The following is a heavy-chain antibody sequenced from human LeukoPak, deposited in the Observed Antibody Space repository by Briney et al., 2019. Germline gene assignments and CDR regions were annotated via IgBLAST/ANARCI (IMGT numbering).Heavy chain of an antibody. CDR1: GYTFTGYY. V-gene: IGHV1-2*04. J-gene: IGHJ6*02. D-gene: IGHD3-22*01. CDR3: ARDQGPHSSGYCYSPYYYYGMDV. Sequence: GASVKVSCKASGYTFTGYYMHWVRQAPGQGLEWMGWINPNSGGTNYAQKFQGWVTMTRDTSISTAYMELSRLRSDDTAVYYCARDQGPHSSGYCYSPYYYYGMDVWGQGTTVTVSS. CDR2: INPNSGGT.